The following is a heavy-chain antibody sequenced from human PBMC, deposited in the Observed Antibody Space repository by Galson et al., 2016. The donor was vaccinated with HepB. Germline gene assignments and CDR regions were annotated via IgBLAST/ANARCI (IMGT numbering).Heavy chain of an antibody. Sequence: SLRLSCAASGFTLENYWMSWVRQAPGKAPEWVANITEDGGDTYYVSSVKGRFTISRDNAKNSLYLRMSSLRVEDTALYYCARRLRDGMDVWGQGTAVSVS. CDR2: ITEDGGDT. J-gene: IGHJ6*02. V-gene: IGHV3-7*03. CDR3: ARRLRDGMDV. CDR1: GFTLENYW.